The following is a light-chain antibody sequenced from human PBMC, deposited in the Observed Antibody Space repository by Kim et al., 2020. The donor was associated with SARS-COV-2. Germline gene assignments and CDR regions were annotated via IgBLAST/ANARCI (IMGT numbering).Light chain of an antibody. Sequence: SPWERVTLSCRASQSISNKLAWYQQKPGQAPRLLIYGASTRATGIPARFSGSGSGTEFTLDISSLQSEDFAVYYCQQYYNWPPVTFGGGTKVDIK. CDR2: GAS. CDR1: QSISNK. J-gene: IGKJ4*01. V-gene: IGKV3-15*01. CDR3: QQYYNWPPVT.